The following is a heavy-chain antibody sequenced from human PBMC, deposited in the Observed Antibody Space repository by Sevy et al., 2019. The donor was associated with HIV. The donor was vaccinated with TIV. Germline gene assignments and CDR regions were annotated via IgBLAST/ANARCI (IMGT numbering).Heavy chain of an antibody. Sequence: GGSLRLSCAASGFTFDDYTMHWVRQAPGKGLEWVSLISWDGGSTYYADSVKGRFTISRDNCKNSLYLQMNSLRTEDTALYYCAKDPGDAAGPGYFDYWGQGTLVTVSS. D-gene: IGHD6-13*01. CDR3: AKDPGDAAGPGYFDY. CDR1: GFTFDDYT. V-gene: IGHV3-43*01. CDR2: ISWDGGST. J-gene: IGHJ4*02.